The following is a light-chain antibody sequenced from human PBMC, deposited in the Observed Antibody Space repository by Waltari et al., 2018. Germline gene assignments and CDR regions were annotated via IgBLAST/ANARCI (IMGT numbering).Light chain of an antibody. J-gene: IGKJ2*01. Sequence: EIVLSQSPATLSLSHGERTTLSCRASQSVSSYLAWYQQKPGQAPRLLIYDASNRATRIPARFSGSGSGTDFTLTISSLEPEDFAVYYCQQRSNWPPYTFGQGTKLEIK. V-gene: IGKV3-11*01. CDR3: QQRSNWPPYT. CDR2: DAS. CDR1: QSVSSY.